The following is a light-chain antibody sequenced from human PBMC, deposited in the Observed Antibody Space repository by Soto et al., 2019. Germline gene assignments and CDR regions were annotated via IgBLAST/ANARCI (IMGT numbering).Light chain of an antibody. J-gene: IGLJ3*02. V-gene: IGLV1-44*01. Sequence: QSVVTQPPSASGAPGQRVTISCSGSNFNIGSNTVNWYQQLPGAAPKLLIYSVHQRPSGVPDRFSGSKSGTSASLAISGLQSEDDADYYCATWDDSLNAWVFGGGTKLTVL. CDR2: SVH. CDR1: NFNIGSNT. CDR3: ATWDDSLNAWV.